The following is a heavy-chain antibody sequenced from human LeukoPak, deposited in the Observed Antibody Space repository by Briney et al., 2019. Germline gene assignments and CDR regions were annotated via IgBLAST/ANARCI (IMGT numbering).Heavy chain of an antibody. D-gene: IGHD3-3*01. J-gene: IGHJ6*02. CDR2: IYYSGST. CDR1: GGSISSGGYY. Sequence: SETLSLTCTVSGGSISSGGYYWSWIRQHPGKGLEWIGYIYYSGSTYYNPSLKSRVTISVDTSKNQFSLKLSSVTAADTAVYYCARRVYDFWSGYRTELGLYYYYGMDVWSQGTTVTVSS. CDR3: ARRVYDFWSGYRTELGLYYYYGMDV. V-gene: IGHV4-31*03.